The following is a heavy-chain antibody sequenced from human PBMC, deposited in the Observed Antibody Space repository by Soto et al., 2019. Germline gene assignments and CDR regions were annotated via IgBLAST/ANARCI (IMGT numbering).Heavy chain of an antibody. J-gene: IGHJ4*02. CDR2: INPNSGGT. CDR1: GYTFTGYY. V-gene: IGHV1-2*04. CDR3: AREAKVVVAGHFGY. Sequence: GASVKVSCKASGYTFTGYYMHWVRQAPGQGLEWMGWINPNSGGTNYAQKFQGWVTMTRDTSISTAYMELSRLRSDDTAVYYCAREAKVVVAGHFGYWGQGTLVTVSS. D-gene: IGHD2-15*01.